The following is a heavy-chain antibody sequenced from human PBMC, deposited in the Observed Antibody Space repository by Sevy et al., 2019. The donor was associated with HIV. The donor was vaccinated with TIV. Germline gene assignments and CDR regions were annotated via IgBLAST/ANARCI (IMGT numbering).Heavy chain of an antibody. CDR2: ISGSGTPT. Sequence: GGSLRLSCAASGFTFSSYAMTWVRQAPGKGLEWVSGISGSGTPTYYADSVKGRFTISRDISKNTLYLQMNGLRVEDTALYYCAGNWGKFDYWGQGTLVTVSS. CDR1: GFTFSSYA. V-gene: IGHV3-23*01. CDR3: AGNWGKFDY. J-gene: IGHJ4*02. D-gene: IGHD7-27*01.